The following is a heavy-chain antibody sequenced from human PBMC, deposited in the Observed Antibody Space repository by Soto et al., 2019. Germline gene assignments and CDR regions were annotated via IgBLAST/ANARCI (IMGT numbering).Heavy chain of an antibody. CDR1: GYDFTSYG. V-gene: IGHV1-18*01. Sequence: QGQLLQSGDEVKKPGASVRVSCRASGYDFTSYGISWVRQAPGQGLEWVSGISAYNGKRDTAQKFQGRVTMTLDTSTDTAHMELGDLTSADTAVYYCARGRIVASIHDAFEIWGQGTMVAVS. J-gene: IGHJ3*02. CDR2: ISAYNGKR. CDR3: ARGRIVASIHDAFEI. D-gene: IGHD2-21*01.